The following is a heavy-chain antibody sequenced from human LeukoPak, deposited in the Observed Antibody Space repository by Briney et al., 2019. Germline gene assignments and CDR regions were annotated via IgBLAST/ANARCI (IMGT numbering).Heavy chain of an antibody. V-gene: IGHV3-7*01. CDR2: IKQDGSEK. CDR1: GFTFSSYW. J-gene: IGHJ4*02. Sequence: PGGSLRLSCVASGFTFSSYWMSWVRQAPGKGLEWVANIKQDGSEKYYVDSVKGRFTISRDNAKNSLYLQMNSLRAEDTAVYYCARRNDFWSGYYRDWGQGTLVTVSS. D-gene: IGHD3-3*01. CDR3: ARRNDFWSGYYRD.